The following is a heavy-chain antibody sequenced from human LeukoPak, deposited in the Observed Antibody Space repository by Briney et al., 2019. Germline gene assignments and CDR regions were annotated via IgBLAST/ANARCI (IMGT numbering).Heavy chain of an antibody. J-gene: IGHJ4*02. CDR1: GFTFSNAW. D-gene: IGHD5-12*01. CDR2: ISGSGGST. Sequence: GGSLRLSCAASGFTFSNAWMSWVRQAPGKGLEWVSAISGSGGSTYYADSVKGRFTISRDNSKNTLYLQMNSLRAEDTAVYYCAKSEGYSGYWGQGTLVTVSS. V-gene: IGHV3-23*01. CDR3: AKSEGYSGY.